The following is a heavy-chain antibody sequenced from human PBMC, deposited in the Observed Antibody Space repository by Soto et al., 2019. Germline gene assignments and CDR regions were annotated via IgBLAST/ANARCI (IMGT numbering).Heavy chain of an antibody. CDR1: GYSFTNYW. CDR3: ARRPYYYDSSGYYRYYFDY. Sequence: GESLKSSCKGSGYSFTNYWIGWVRQMPGKGLEWMGIIYPRDSDTRYSPSFQGQVTISADGSISTAYLQWRGLKASDTAMYYCARRPYYYDSSGYYRYYFDYWGQGTLVTVSS. V-gene: IGHV5-51*01. CDR2: IYPRDSDT. D-gene: IGHD3-22*01. J-gene: IGHJ4*02.